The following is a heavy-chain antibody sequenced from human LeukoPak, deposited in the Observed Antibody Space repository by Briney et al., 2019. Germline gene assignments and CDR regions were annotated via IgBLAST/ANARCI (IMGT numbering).Heavy chain of an antibody. Sequence: ASVKVSCKASGYTFTSYGIGWVRQAPGQGLEWMGWISAYNGNTNYAQKLQGRVTMTTDTSTSTAYMELRSLRSDDTAVYYCAREGCSSTGCPAGYYYYGMDVWGKGTTVTVSS. J-gene: IGHJ6*04. CDR1: GYTFTSYG. V-gene: IGHV1-18*04. CDR2: ISAYNGNT. CDR3: AREGCSSTGCPAGYYYYGMDV. D-gene: IGHD2-2*01.